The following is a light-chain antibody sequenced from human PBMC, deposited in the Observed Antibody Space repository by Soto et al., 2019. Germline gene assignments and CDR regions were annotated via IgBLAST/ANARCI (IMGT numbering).Light chain of an antibody. CDR3: ETWGSNTHVI. V-gene: IGLV4-60*03. J-gene: IGLJ2*01. Sequence: QSVLTQSSSASASLGSSVKLTCTLSSGHSGYIIAWHQQQPGKAPRYLMKLEGSGSYDRGSGVPDRFSGSSSGADRYLTISNLQSEDEADYYCETWGSNTHVIFGGGTKLTVL. CDR1: SGHSGYI. CDR2: LEGSGSY.